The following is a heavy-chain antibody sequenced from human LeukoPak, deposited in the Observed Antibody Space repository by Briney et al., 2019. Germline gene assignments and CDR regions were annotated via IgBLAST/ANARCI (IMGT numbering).Heavy chain of an antibody. V-gene: IGHV3-11*01. J-gene: IGHJ4*02. CDR3: ARDREYYDILTGYYTH. Sequence: PGGSLRLSCAASGFTFSDYYMSWIRQGPGKGLEGVSYISSSGSTIYYADSVKGRFTISRDNAKNSLYLQMNSLRAEDTAVYYCARDREYYDILTGYYTHWGQGTLVTVSS. CDR1: GFTFSDYY. CDR2: ISSSGSTI. D-gene: IGHD3-9*01.